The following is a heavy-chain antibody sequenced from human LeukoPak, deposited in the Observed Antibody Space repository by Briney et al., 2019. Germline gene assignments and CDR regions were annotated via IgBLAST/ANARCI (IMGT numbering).Heavy chain of an antibody. J-gene: IGHJ4*02. CDR3: ARGWGNYYGSGSYFDY. Sequence: SVKVSCKASGGTFSSYAISWVRQAPGQGLEWMGGIIPIFGTANYAQKFQGRVTITADESTSTAYMELSSLRSEDTAVYYCARGWGNYYGSGSYFDYWGLGTLVTVSS. CDR2: IIPIFGTA. V-gene: IGHV1-69*13. CDR1: GGTFSSYA. D-gene: IGHD3-10*01.